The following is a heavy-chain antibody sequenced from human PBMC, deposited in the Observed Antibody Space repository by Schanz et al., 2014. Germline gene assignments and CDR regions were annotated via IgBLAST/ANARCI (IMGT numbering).Heavy chain of an antibody. J-gene: IGHJ4*02. CDR3: AKIERNED. CDR1: TFTFDHYA. D-gene: IGHD1-1*01. V-gene: IGHV3-23*04. CDR2: IGTSDGT. Sequence: EVQLVESGGGLVQPGGSLRLSCAASTFTFDHYAMTWVRQAPGKGLEWVSTIGTSDGTNYAESVKGRFTISRDNSKNTLYLQMNSLRAEDTAVYFCAKIERNEDWGQGTLVTVSS.